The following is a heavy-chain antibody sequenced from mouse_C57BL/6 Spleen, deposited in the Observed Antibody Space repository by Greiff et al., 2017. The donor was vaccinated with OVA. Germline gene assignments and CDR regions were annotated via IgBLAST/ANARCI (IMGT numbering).Heavy chain of an antibody. Sequence: QVQLQQPGAELVMPGASVKLSCKASGYTFTSYWMHWVKQRPGQGLEWIGAIDPSDSYTNYNQKFKGKSTLTVDKSASTAYMQRSSLTSEDSAVYYGARGYGSSLNYDAMDYWGQGTSVTDSS. CDR3: ARGYGSSLNYDAMDY. V-gene: IGHV1-69*01. CDR2: IDPSDSYT. CDR1: GYTFTSYW. D-gene: IGHD1-1*01. J-gene: IGHJ4*01.